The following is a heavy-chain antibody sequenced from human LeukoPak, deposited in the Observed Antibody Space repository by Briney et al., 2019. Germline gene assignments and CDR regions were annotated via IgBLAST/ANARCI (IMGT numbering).Heavy chain of an antibody. D-gene: IGHD4-11*01. CDR3: ARDPSSVTLYFFDY. V-gene: IGHV1-2*02. CDR2: IGANNGDT. CDR1: GYTFRGNY. J-gene: IGHJ4*02. Sequence: ASVKISCKASGYTFRGNYIHWLRPAPGQGLEWMGWIGANNGDTKSAQKFQGRVTMSRDTSISTAYMDLSSLSPDDAAVYYCARDPSSVTLYFFDYWGQGTLVTVSS.